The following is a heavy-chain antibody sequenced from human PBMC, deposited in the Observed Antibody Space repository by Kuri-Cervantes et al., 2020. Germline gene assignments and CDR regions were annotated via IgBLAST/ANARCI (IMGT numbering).Heavy chain of an antibody. CDR1: GGSFSGYY. CDR2: INHSGST. D-gene: IGHD3-3*01. J-gene: IGHJ6*02. V-gene: IGHV4-34*01. CDR3: ASPLRSHRGPYYYGMDV. Sequence: SQTLSLTCAVYGGSFSGYYWSWIRQPPGKGLEWIGEINHSGSTNYNPSLKSRITISVDTSKNQFSLKLSSVTAADTAVYYCASPLRSHRGPYYYGMDVWGQGTLVTVSS.